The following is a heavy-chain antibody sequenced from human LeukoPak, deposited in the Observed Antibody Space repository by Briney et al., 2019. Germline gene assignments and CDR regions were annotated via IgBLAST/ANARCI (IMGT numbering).Heavy chain of an antibody. CDR3: ARIREVPAANYF. V-gene: IGHV4-39*01. Sequence: PSETLSLTCTVSDGSISSSGYSWGWIRQPPGKGLEWIGSIFYSGSTYYNPSLKSRVTISVDTSKNQFSLKLTSVTAADTAVYYCARIREVPAANYFWGQGTLVTVSS. CDR2: IFYSGST. J-gene: IGHJ4*02. CDR1: DGSISSSGYS. D-gene: IGHD2-2*01.